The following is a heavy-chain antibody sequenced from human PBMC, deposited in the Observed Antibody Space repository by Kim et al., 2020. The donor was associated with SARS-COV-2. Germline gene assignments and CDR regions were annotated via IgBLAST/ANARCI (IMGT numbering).Heavy chain of an antibody. Sequence: ANYAQKFQGRVTITADESTSTAYMELSSLRSEDTAVYYCASTPGGWYLSYWGQGTLVTVSS. CDR2: A. CDR3: ASTPGGWYLSY. D-gene: IGHD6-19*01. J-gene: IGHJ4*02. V-gene: IGHV1-69*01.